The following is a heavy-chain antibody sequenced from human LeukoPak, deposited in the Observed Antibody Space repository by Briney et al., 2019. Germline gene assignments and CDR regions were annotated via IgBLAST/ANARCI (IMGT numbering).Heavy chain of an antibody. Sequence: SETLSLTCAVSGGSISSGGYSWSWIRQPPGKGLEWIGYIYHSGSTYYNPSLKSRVSISVDRSKNQFSLKLSSVTAADTAVYYCARGSITVPSLTFDYWGQGTLVTVSS. CDR3: ARGSITVPSLTFDY. J-gene: IGHJ4*02. V-gene: IGHV4-30-2*01. CDR1: GGSISSGGYS. CDR2: IYHSGST. D-gene: IGHD3-16*01.